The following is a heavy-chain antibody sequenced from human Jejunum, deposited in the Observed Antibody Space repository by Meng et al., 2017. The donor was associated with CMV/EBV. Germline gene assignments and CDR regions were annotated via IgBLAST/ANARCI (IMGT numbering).Heavy chain of an antibody. V-gene: IGHV3-53*01. J-gene: IGHJ4*02. CDR2: IYNDGTK. D-gene: IGHD2-21*02. CDR1: GFTVSDSY. CDR3: ARYVNFGGDSNY. Sequence: AASGFTVSDSYMSWVRQAPGKGPEWISVIYNDGTKYYADSVKGRFTISRDNSKNTLYLQMNSLRAEDTAFYYCARYVNFGGDSNYWGQGTLVTVSS.